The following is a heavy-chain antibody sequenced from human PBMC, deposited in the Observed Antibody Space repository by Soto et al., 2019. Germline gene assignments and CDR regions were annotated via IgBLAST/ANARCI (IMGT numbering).Heavy chain of an antibody. CDR3: ARDQDATRNYYYYYGMDV. D-gene: IGHD2-2*01. Sequence: GSVRLSCXASGFTFSSYSMNWVRQAPGKGLEWVSSISSSSSYIYYADSVKGRFTISRDNAKNSLYLQMNSLRAEDTAVYYCARDQDATRNYYYYYGMDVWGQGTTVTVSS. V-gene: IGHV3-21*01. CDR2: ISSSSSYI. J-gene: IGHJ6*02. CDR1: GFTFSSYS.